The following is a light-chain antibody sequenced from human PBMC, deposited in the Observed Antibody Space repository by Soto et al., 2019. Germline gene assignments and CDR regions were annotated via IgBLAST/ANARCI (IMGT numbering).Light chain of an antibody. CDR2: DVS. V-gene: IGLV2-14*01. J-gene: IGLJ3*02. Sequence: QSALTLPASVSGSPGQSITISCTGTSSDVGTYNYVSWYQHRPGKAPKLMIYDVSYRPSGVSNRFSGSKSANTASLTISGLQAEDEADYYCSSYTTSNTQVFGGGTKLTVL. CDR1: SSDVGTYNY. CDR3: SSYTTSNTQV.